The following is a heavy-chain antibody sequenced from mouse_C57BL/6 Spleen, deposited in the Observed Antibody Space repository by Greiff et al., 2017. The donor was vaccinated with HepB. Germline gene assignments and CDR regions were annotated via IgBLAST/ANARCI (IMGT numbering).Heavy chain of an antibody. J-gene: IGHJ2*01. D-gene: IGHD2-12*01. Sequence: VQVVESDAELVKPGASVKISCKVSGYTFTDHTIHWMKQRPEQGLEWIGYIYPRDGSTKYNEKFKGKATLTADKSSSTAYMQLNSLTSEDSAVYFCARERGYYYYFDYWGQGTTLTVSS. CDR1: GYTFTDHT. CDR2: IYPRDGST. V-gene: IGHV1-78*01. CDR3: ARERGYYYYFDY.